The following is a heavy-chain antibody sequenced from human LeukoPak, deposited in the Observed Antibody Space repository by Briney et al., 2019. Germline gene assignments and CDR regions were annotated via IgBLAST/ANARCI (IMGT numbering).Heavy chain of an antibody. CDR2: IYYTGPT. V-gene: IGHV4-39*07. J-gene: IGHJ3*02. CDR1: GVSISTSRYY. CDR3: ARGGDILTGYNAFDI. D-gene: IGHD3-9*01. Sequence: PSETLSLTCTVSGVSISTSRYYWGWIRQPPGKGLEWIGNIYYTGPTYYNASLESRVTISVDTSKNQFSLKLSSVTAADTAVYYCARGGDILTGYNAFDIWGQGTMVTVSS.